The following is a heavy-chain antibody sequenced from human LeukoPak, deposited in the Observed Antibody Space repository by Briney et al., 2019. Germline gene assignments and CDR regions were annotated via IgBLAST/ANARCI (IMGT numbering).Heavy chain of an antibody. J-gene: IGHJ3*02. CDR2: ISSSSSNI. CDR1: GGTFSSYA. CDR3: ARDQFPNDDFDI. V-gene: IGHV3-21*01. Sequence: SCKASGGTFSSYAMSWGRQAPGKGLEWVSSISSSSSNIYYADSVKGRFTISRDNAKNSLYLQMNSLRAEDTAVYYCARDQFPNDDFDIWGQGTKVTVSS.